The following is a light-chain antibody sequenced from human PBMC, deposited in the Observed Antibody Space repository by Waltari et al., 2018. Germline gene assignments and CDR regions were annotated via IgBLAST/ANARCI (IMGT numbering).Light chain of an antibody. CDR3: QQYGSSPFT. CDR2: GAS. V-gene: IGKV3-20*01. Sequence: EIVLTQSPGTLSLSPGERATLSCRASQSVRSSYLAWYQQKPGQAPRLLIYGASSRATDIPDRFSGSGSGTDFTLTISRLEPEDFAVYYCQQYGSSPFTFGGGTKVDI. CDR1: QSVRSSY. J-gene: IGKJ4*01.